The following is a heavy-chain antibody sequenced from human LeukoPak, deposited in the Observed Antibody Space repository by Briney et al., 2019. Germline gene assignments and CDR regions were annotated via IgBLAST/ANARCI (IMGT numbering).Heavy chain of an antibody. D-gene: IGHD6-13*01. CDR3: AKDMYSSSWSSNDAFDI. CDR1: GFTFSDYY. CDR2: ISSSGSTI. V-gene: IGHV3-11*01. J-gene: IGHJ3*02. Sequence: TGGSLRLSCAASGFTFSDYYMSWIRQAPGKRLEWVSYISSSGSTIYYADSVKGRFTISRDNAKNSLYLQMNSLRAEDMALYYCAKDMYSSSWSSNDAFDIWGQGTMVTVSS.